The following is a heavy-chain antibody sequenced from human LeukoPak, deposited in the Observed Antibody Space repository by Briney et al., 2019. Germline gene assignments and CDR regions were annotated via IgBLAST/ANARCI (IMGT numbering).Heavy chain of an antibody. Sequence: PGGSLRLSCAASGFTFSSYAMSWVRQAPGKGLEWVANINQDGSKKNYLESVKGRSIISRDNAKNSLYLQMNNLRAEDTAVYYCARNRGWQQFDYWGQGTLVTVSS. CDR1: GFTFSSYA. D-gene: IGHD5-24*01. CDR3: ARNRGWQQFDY. J-gene: IGHJ4*02. CDR2: INQDGSKK. V-gene: IGHV3-7*01.